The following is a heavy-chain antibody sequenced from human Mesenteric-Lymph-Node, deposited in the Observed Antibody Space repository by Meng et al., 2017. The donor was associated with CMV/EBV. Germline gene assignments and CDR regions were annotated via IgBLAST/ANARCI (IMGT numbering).Heavy chain of an antibody. CDR2: INPNSGGT. CDR1: GYTFTDYY. J-gene: IGHJ4*02. V-gene: IGHV1-2*02. D-gene: IGHD5-12*01. CDR3: ARDDIYSGYDLGGDY. Sequence: ASVKVSCKASGYTFTDYYVHWVRQAPGQGPEWMGWINPNSGGTNYAQKFQGRVTMTRDTSISTAYMELSRLRSDDTAVYYCARDDIYSGYDLGGDYWGQGTLVTVSS.